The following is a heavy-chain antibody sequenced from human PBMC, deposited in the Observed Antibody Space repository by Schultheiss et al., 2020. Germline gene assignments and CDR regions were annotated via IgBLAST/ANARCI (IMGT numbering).Heavy chain of an antibody. D-gene: IGHD6-6*01. CDR3: ATIAPYSSWDY. CDR1: GGSISSSSYY. CDR2: IYYSGST. Sequence: SETLSLTCTVSGGSISSSSYYWGWIRQPPGKGLEWIGYIYYSGSTYYNPSLKSRVTISVDTSKNQFSLKLSSVTAADTAVYYCATIAPYSSWDYWGQGTLVTVSS. J-gene: IGHJ4*02. V-gene: IGHV4-39*07.